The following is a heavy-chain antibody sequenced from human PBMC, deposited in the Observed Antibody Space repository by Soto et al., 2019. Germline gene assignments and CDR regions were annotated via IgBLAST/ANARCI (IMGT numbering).Heavy chain of an antibody. CDR2: ISGSGGST. CDR1: GFTYSSYA. Sequence: PGGSLRLSCAASGFTYSSYAVSWVRQAPGKGLEWVSAISGSGGSTYYADSVKGRFTISRDNSKNTLYLQMNSLRAEDTAVYYCAKAAYCSSTSCYEYYYYMDVWGKGTTVTVSS. D-gene: IGHD2-2*01. CDR3: AKAAYCSSTSCYEYYYYMDV. J-gene: IGHJ6*03. V-gene: IGHV3-23*01.